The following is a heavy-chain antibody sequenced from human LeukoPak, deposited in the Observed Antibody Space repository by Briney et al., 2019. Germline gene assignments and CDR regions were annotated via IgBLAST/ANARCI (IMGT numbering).Heavy chain of an antibody. CDR3: AKDHHYDFWSGYHFDY. V-gene: IGHV3-23*01. J-gene: IGHJ4*02. CDR1: GFTFSSYA. Sequence: GGSLRLSCAASGFTFSSYAMSWVRQAPGKGLEWVSAISGSGTTTYYADSVKGRFTLSRDNSKDTLYLQMNSLRAEDSAVFYCAKDHHYDFWSGYHFDYWGQGTRVTVSS. D-gene: IGHD3-3*01. CDR2: ISGSGTTT.